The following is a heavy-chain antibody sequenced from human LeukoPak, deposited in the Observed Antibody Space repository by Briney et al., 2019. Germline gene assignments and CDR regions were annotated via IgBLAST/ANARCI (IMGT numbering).Heavy chain of an antibody. D-gene: IGHD3-22*01. CDR3: ATTYYFDSTFMVV. V-gene: IGHV5-51*01. Sequence: GESLKISCKGSGYTFASYWIGWVRQMPGKGLEWMGFIYPSDSNTRYSPSFQGQVTISADKSISTAFLQLSSLKASDTAMYYCATTYYFDSTFMVVWGQGTTVTVSS. CDR1: GYTFASYW. CDR2: IYPSDSNT. J-gene: IGHJ6*02.